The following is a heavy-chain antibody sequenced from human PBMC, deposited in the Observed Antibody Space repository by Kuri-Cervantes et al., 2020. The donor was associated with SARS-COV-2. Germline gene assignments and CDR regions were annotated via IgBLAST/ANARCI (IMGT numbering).Heavy chain of an antibody. J-gene: IGHJ4*02. V-gene: IGHV4-61*02. D-gene: IGHD6-19*01. CDR1: GGSISSGGYY. CDR2: LYTSGST. CDR3: ARGIAVAGAKYFDY. Sequence: SETLSLTCTVSGGSISSGGYYWTWIRQPAGKGLEWIGRLYTSGSTNYNPSLKSRVTISADTSKNQFSLNLSSVTAADTAVYYCARGIAVAGAKYFDYWGQGTLVTVSS.